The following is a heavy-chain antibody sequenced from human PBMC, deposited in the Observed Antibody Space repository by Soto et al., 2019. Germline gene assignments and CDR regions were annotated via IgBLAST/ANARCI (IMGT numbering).Heavy chain of an antibody. V-gene: IGHV3-23*01. D-gene: IGHD3-22*01. CDR3: ARAYYYDNSDFDY. J-gene: IGHJ4*02. CDR1: GFTFSSYA. Sequence: GGSLRLSCAASGFTFSSYAMSWVRQAPGKGLEWVSAISGSGGSTYYADSVKGRFTISRDNAKNSLYLQMNSLRAEDTAVYYCARAYYYDNSDFDYWGQGTLVTVSS. CDR2: ISGSGGST.